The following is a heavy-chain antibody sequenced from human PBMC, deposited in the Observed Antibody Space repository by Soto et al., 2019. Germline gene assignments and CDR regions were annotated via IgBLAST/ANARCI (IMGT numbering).Heavy chain of an antibody. CDR3: ARARLAAQNYYYYGMDV. V-gene: IGHV5-10-1*01. J-gene: IGHJ6*02. CDR2: IDPSDSYT. CDR1: GYSFTSYW. Sequence: PGESLKISCKGSGYSFTSYWISWVRQMPGKGLEWMGRIDPSDSYTNYSPSFQGHVTISADKSISTAYLQWSSLKASDTAMYYCARARLAAQNYYYYGMDVWGQGTTVTGSS. D-gene: IGHD3-16*01.